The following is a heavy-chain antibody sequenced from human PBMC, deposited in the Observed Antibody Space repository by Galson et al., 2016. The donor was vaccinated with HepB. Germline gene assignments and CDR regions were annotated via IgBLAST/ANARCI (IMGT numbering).Heavy chain of an antibody. CDR3: AKDHGGYSGFDY. J-gene: IGHJ4*02. Sequence: SLRLSCAASGFTFGTYTMHWIRQAPGEGLQWVSLITGDRANAYYADSVKGRFTISRDNRKNFLYLQMNSLRTEDTALYDCAKDHGGYSGFDYWGQGTLVTVSS. D-gene: IGHD4-23*01. CDR2: ITGDRANA. V-gene: IGHV3-43*01. CDR1: GFTFGTYT.